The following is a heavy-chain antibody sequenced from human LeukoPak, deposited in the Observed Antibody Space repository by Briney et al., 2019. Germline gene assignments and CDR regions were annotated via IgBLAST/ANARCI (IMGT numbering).Heavy chain of an antibody. CDR3: ALQKVPDGYADY. CDR2: INSEGRST. Sequence: GGSLRLSCPACGCTFSKYWMHWVRQAPWKGLVGVSRINSEGRSTDYAGSVKGRFTISRDNAKNTLHLQMNSLRADDTALYYCALQKVPDGYADYWGQGTLVTVSS. J-gene: IGHJ4*02. V-gene: IGHV3-74*01. CDR1: GCTFSKYW. D-gene: IGHD5-18*01.